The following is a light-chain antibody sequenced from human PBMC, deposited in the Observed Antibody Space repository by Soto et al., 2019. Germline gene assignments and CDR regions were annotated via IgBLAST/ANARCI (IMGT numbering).Light chain of an antibody. V-gene: IGLV1-40*01. CDR1: SSNIGAGYD. Sequence: QSVLTQPPSVSGAPGQRVTISCTGSSSNIGAGYDVHWYQQLPGTAPKLLIYGNSNRPSGVPDRFSGSKSGTSASLAITGLQAEDEADYYCSSYAGHNNDVFATGTQLTVL. CDR3: SSYAGHNNDV. J-gene: IGLJ1*01. CDR2: GNS.